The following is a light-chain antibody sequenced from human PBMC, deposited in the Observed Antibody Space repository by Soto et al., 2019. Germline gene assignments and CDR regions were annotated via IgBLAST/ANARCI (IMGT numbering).Light chain of an antibody. Sequence: QSVLTQPASVSGSPGQSITISCTGTASDVGGYNYVSWYQHHPGKAPKLMIHAVSNRPSGISSRFSGSKSGNTASLTISGLQSEDEADYFSCSYTSRTTYVFGTVTKLTVL. CDR3: CSYTSRTTYV. J-gene: IGLJ1*01. CDR1: ASDVGGYNY. CDR2: AVS. V-gene: IGLV2-14*01.